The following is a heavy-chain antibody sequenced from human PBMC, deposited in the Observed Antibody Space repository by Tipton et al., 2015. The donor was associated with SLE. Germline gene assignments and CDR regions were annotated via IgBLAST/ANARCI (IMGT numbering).Heavy chain of an antibody. CDR1: GFTFNRYW. J-gene: IGHJ4*02. V-gene: IGHV3-74*01. D-gene: IGHD3-10*01. CDR3: ARELPGGANYFDY. Sequence: SLRLSCAASGFTFNRYWMHWVRQAPGKGLMWVSRIDSDGTITNYADTVKGRFTISRDNAEKSLYLQMNSLRGEDTAVYYCARELPGGANYFDYWGQGALVTVSS. CDR2: IDSDGTIT.